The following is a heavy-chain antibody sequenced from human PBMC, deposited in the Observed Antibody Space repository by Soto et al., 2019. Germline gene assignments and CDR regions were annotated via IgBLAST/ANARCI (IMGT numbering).Heavy chain of an antibody. Sequence: EVQLLESGGGLVQPGGSLRLSCAASGFTFSSYAMSWVRQAPGKGLEWVSAISGSGGSTYYADSVKGRFTISRDNSKNTLYLQMNSLRAEDTAVYYCAKDSDYGDYVGFGCEFDYWGQGTLVTVSS. CDR2: ISGSGGST. V-gene: IGHV3-23*01. CDR1: GFTFSSYA. D-gene: IGHD4-17*01. CDR3: AKDSDYGDYVGFGCEFDY. J-gene: IGHJ4*02.